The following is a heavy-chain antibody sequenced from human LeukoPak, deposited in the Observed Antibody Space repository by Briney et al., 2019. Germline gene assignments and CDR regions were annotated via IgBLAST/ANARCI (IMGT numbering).Heavy chain of an antibody. Sequence: PGGSLRLSCAASGFTFSSYAMSWVRQAPGKGLEWVSAISGSGGSTYYADSVKGRFTTSRDNSKNTLYLQMNSLRAEDTAVYYCAKGPTSIAARLYYFDYWGQGTLVTVSS. D-gene: IGHD6-6*01. J-gene: IGHJ4*02. CDR1: GFTFSSYA. CDR3: AKGPTSIAARLYYFDY. CDR2: ISGSGGST. V-gene: IGHV3-23*01.